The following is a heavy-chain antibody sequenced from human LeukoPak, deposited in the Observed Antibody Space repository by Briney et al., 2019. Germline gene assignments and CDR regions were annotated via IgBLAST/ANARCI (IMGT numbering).Heavy chain of an antibody. CDR1: GGSISSYY. Sequence: PSETLSLTCTVSGGSISSYYWSWIRQPPGKGLEWIGYFYYSGSTNYNPSLKSRVTISVDTSKNQFSLKLSSVTAADTAVYYCARVGRIQLWASFDYWGQGTLVTVSS. V-gene: IGHV4-59*01. CDR3: ARVGRIQLWASFDY. D-gene: IGHD5-18*01. CDR2: FYYSGST. J-gene: IGHJ4*02.